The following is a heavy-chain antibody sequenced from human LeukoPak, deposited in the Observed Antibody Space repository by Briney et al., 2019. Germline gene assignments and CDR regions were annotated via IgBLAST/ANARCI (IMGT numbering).Heavy chain of an antibody. CDR3: ARGFKTAMVLL. CDR1: GGSISSGGYY. J-gene: IGHJ4*02. Sequence: SETLSLTCTVPGGSISSGGYYWSWIRHHPGKGLEWIGYIYYSGSSYYNPSLKSRLTISVDTSKNQFSLKLSSVTAADKAVYYCARGFKTAMVLLWGQGTLVTVSS. D-gene: IGHD5-18*01. V-gene: IGHV4-31*03. CDR2: IYYSGSS.